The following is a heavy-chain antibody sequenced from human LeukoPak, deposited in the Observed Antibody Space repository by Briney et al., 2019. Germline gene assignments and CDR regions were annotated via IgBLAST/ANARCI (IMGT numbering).Heavy chain of an antibody. J-gene: IGHJ6*02. V-gene: IGHV3-48*01. CDR1: GFTFSSYS. CDR2: ISSSSSTI. Sequence: PGGSLRLSCAASGFTFSSYSMNRVRKAPGKGLEWVSYISSSSSTIYYADSVKGRFTISRDNAKNSLYLQMNSLRAEDTAVYYCARDLEIYRSYYYYGMDVWGQGTTVTVSS. D-gene: IGHD3-3*01. CDR3: ARDLEIYRSYYYYGMDV.